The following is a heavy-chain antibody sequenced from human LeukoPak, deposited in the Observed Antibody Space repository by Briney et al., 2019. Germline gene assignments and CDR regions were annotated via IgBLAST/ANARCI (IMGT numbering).Heavy chain of an antibody. CDR2: ISAYNGNT. CDR1: GYTFTSYG. V-gene: IGHV1-18*01. Sequence: GASVKVSCKASGYTFTSYGISWVRQAPGQGLEWMGWISAYNGNTNYAQKLQGRVTMTTDTSTSTAYMELRSLRSDDTAVYYCARVSGTYYDILTGYWGTYYYYYMDVWGKGTTVTISS. CDR3: ARVSGTYYDILTGYWGTYYYYYMDV. J-gene: IGHJ6*03. D-gene: IGHD3-9*01.